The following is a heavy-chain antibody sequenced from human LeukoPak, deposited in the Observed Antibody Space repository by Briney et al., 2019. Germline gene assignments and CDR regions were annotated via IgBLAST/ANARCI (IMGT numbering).Heavy chain of an antibody. V-gene: IGHV3-21*01. Sequence: GGSLRLSCAASGFTFSSYSMNWVRQAPGKGLEWVSSISSSSSYIYYADPVKGRFTISRDNAKNSLYLQMNSLRAEDTAVYYCARALWYKYYFDYWGQGTLVTVSS. CDR3: ARALWYKYYFDY. CDR1: GFTFSSYS. D-gene: IGHD1-14*01. J-gene: IGHJ4*02. CDR2: ISSSSSYI.